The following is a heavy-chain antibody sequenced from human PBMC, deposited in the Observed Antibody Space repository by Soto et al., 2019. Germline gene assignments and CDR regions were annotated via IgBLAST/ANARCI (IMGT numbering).Heavy chain of an antibody. CDR3: VRMDSRIAAD. D-gene: IGHD6-25*01. J-gene: IGHJ4*02. V-gene: IGHV2-26*02. CDR1: AFSLRSARMG. Sequence: QVTLKESGPVLVKPTETLTLTCTASAFSLRSARMGVSWIRQPPGKALEWLAHIFPNDKRSYRTYLRSRLTISKDTSKSQVVLKMTNMDPVDTATYFCVRMDSRIAADWGQGTLVTVSS. CDR2: IFPNDKR.